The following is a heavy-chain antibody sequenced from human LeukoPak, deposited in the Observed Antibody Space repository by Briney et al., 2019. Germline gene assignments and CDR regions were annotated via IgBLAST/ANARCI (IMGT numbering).Heavy chain of an antibody. J-gene: IGHJ6*03. V-gene: IGHV1-69*13. CDR1: GGTFSSYP. Sequence: ASVKVSCKASGGTFSSYPINWVRQAPGQGLEWMGGIIPIFGTANYAQKFQGRVTITADESTSTAYMELSSLRSEDTAVYYCTNSIIGYCSSTSCSPYYYMDVWGKGTTVTVSS. D-gene: IGHD2-2*01. CDR2: IIPIFGTA. CDR3: TNSIIGYCSSTSCSPYYYMDV.